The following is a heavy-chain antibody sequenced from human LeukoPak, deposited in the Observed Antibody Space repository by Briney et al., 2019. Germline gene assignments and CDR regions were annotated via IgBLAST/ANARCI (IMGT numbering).Heavy chain of an antibody. Sequence: PGGSLRLSCAASGFTFSNYWMSWVRQAPGKGLEWIGYIYYSGSTNYNPSLKSRVTISVDTSKNQFSLKLSSVTAADTAVYYCARDRGHSSGSNFDYWGQGTLVTVSS. CDR1: GFTFSNYW. CDR2: IYYSGST. CDR3: ARDRGHSSGSNFDY. V-gene: IGHV4-59*01. D-gene: IGHD3-22*01. J-gene: IGHJ4*02.